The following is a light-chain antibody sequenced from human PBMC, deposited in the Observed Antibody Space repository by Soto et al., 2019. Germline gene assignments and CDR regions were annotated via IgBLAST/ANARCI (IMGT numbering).Light chain of an antibody. J-gene: IGKJ1*01. CDR2: AAS. Sequence: DIQMIQSPSTLSASVGDRVIITCRASQSISSWVAWYQQKPGKAPKLLIYAASTLQSGVPSRFSGSGSGTEFTLTISSLDPEDLGAYLLNQSNSTPPLTLSHGTKV. CDR3: NQSNSTPPLT. V-gene: IGKV1-5*01. CDR1: QSISSW.